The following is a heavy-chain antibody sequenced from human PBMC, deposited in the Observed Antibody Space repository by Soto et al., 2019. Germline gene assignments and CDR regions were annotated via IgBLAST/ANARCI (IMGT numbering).Heavy chain of an antibody. J-gene: IGHJ6*04. D-gene: IGHD1-26*01. CDR2: IYYSGST. Sequence: QVQLQESGPGLVKPSQTLSLTCTVSGGSISSGNHYWSWIRQHPGKGLEWMGYIYYSGSTYYNPSLNSGVAKSVKKSNNQSSLKLSSVTAPHTAVYYCAKEEWDYRISKDYYYNGMDVWGKGTTVTVSS. CDR3: AKEEWDYRISKDYYYNGMDV. CDR1: GGSISSGNHY. V-gene: IGHV4-31*03.